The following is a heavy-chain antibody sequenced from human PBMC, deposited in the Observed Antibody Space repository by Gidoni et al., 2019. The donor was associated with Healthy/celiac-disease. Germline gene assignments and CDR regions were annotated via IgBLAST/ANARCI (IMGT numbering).Heavy chain of an antibody. D-gene: IGHD3-16*02. CDR3: ARDPSWRDYVWGSYRRNSYYFYGMDV. CDR2: INWDRGST. CDR1: GFTFDDHG. J-gene: IGHJ6*02. V-gene: IGHV3-20*01. Sequence: EVQLVESGGGVVRPGGSLRLSCATSGFTFDDHGSIWVRQAPGKGLGWVSGINWDRGSTGDADSVDGRFTICRDKAKSSMYLQMNSLRAEDTALYHCARDPSWRDYVWGSYRRNSYYFYGMDVWGQGTTVTVSS.